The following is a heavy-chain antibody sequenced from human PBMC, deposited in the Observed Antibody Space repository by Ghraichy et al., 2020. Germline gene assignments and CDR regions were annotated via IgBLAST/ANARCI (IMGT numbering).Heavy chain of an antibody. V-gene: IGHV3-30*04. J-gene: IGHJ4*02. CDR3: ARSPGTGRYSSGWYYFDY. Sequence: GSLNISCAASGFTFSSYAMHWVRQAPGKGLEWVAVISYDGSNKYYADSVKGRFTISRDNSKNTLYLQMNSLRAEDTAVYYCARSPGTGRYSSGWYYFDYWGQGTLVTVSS. CDR1: GFTFSSYA. CDR2: ISYDGSNK. D-gene: IGHD6-19*01.